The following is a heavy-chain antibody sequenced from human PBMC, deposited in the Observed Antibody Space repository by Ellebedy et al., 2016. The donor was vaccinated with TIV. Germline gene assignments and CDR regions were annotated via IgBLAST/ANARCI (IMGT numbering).Heavy chain of an antibody. V-gene: IGHV1-69*13. CDR1: GGTFSSYA. D-gene: IGHD3-10*01. Sequence: SVKVSXKASGGTFSSYAISWVRQAPGQGLEWMGGIIPIFGTANYAQKFQGRVTITADESTSTAYMELSSLRSEDTAVYYCARVGITMVRGVLPEFDYWGQGTLVTVSS. CDR2: IIPIFGTA. CDR3: ARVGITMVRGVLPEFDY. J-gene: IGHJ4*02.